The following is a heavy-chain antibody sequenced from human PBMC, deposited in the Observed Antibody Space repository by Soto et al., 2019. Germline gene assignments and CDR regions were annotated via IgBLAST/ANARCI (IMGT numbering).Heavy chain of an antibody. J-gene: IGHJ6*02. CDR3: ARRVGDYYGSGRFYYYYGMDV. CDR1: GYSFTSYW. V-gene: IGHV5-10-1*01. CDR2: IDPSDSYT. D-gene: IGHD3-10*01. Sequence: GESLKISCKGSGYSFTSYWISWVRQMPGKGLEWMGRIDPSDSYTNYSPSFQGHVTISADKSISTAYLQWSSLKASDTAMYYCARRVGDYYGSGRFYYYYGMDVWGQGTTVTVSS.